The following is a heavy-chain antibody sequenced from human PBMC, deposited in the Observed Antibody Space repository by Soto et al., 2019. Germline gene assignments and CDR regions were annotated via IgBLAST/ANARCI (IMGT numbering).Heavy chain of an antibody. D-gene: IGHD3-22*01. V-gene: IGHV4-59*01. CDR3: ARTPYYYDSSGYWVNAFDI. CDR1: GGSISSYY. Sequence: SETLSLTCTVSGGSISSYYWSWIRQPPGKGLEWIGYIYYSGSTNYNPSLKSRVTISVDTSKNQFSLKLSSVTAADTAVYYCARTPYYYDSSGYWVNAFDIWGQGTMVT. CDR2: IYYSGST. J-gene: IGHJ3*02.